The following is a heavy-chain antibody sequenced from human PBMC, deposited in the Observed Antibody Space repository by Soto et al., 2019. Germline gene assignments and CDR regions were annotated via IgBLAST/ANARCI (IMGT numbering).Heavy chain of an antibody. V-gene: IGHV3-33*01. CDR2: MWYDGTNK. D-gene: IGHD3-16*01. CDR3: ARDATFGTKGGSFDI. CDR1: GFTFRIYS. J-gene: IGHJ3*02. Sequence: PGGSLRLSCAASGFTFRIYSMHWVRQSPGKGLEWVAVMWYDGTNKYYGESVKGRFTISRDNSENTLYLQMNSLRLEDTAVYYCARDATFGTKGGSFDIWGHGTLVTVSS.